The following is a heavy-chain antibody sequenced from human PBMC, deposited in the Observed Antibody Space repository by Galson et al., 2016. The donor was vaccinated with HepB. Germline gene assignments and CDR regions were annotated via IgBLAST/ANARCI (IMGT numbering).Heavy chain of an antibody. CDR1: GFALGGYA. CDR2: ISGSGGST. V-gene: IGHV3-23*01. J-gene: IGHJ4*02. Sequence: SLRLSCAASGFALGGYAMSWVRQAPGKGLEWVSGISGSGGSTYYADSVKGRFSISRDNLKNTVDLQMNSLRAEDTAVYYCARGSPFDYWGQGSLVTVSS. CDR3: ARGSPFDY.